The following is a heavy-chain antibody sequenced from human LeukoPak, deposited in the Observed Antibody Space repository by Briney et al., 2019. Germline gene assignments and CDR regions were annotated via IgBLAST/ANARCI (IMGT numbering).Heavy chain of an antibody. CDR3: AKAFPARLYGMDV. CDR2: IKQDGSEK. CDR1: GFTFSSYW. Sequence: GGSLRLSCAASGFTFSSYWMNWARQAPGKGLEWVANIKQDGSEKYYVDSVKGRFTISRDNAKNSLYLQMNSLRAEDTALYYCAKAFPARLYGMDVWGQGTTVTVSS. V-gene: IGHV3-7*03. D-gene: IGHD6-6*01. J-gene: IGHJ6*02.